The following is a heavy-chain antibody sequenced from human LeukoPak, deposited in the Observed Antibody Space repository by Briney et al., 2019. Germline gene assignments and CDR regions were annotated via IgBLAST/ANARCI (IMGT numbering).Heavy chain of an antibody. CDR3: ARGDTAMAFDY. Sequence: SETLSLTCTVSGGSISSYYWSWIRQPPGKGLEWIGYFYYSGSTNYNPSLKSRVTISVDTSKNQFSLKLSSVTAADTAVYYCARGDTAMAFDYWGQGTLVTVSS. D-gene: IGHD5-18*01. CDR2: FYYSGST. CDR1: GGSISSYY. J-gene: IGHJ4*02. V-gene: IGHV4-59*01.